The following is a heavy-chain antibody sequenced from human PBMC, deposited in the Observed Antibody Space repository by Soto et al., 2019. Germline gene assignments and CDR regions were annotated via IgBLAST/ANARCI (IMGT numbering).Heavy chain of an antibody. Sequence: ERQLLESGGGLVQPGGSLRLSCAASGFTFSNYAMNWVRHAPGKGLEWVSTLTAGGGDTYYAESVKGRFTISRDNSKNTLYMQMSGLRAEDTGLCCCAKKYSYDSGTYLYHFDCWGQGTLVTVSS. CDR2: LTAGGGDT. J-gene: IGHJ4*02. CDR3: AKKYSYDSGTYLYHFDC. CDR1: GFTFSNYA. V-gene: IGHV3-23*01. D-gene: IGHD3-10*01.